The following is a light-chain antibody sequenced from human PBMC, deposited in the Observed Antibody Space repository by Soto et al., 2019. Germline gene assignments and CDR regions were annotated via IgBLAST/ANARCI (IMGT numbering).Light chain of an antibody. Sequence: EIVMTQSPATLSVSAGERATLSCRASQRVSSNLAWYQQKPGQAPRLLIYGASTRATGIPARFSGSGSGTEFTLTISSLQSEDFAVYYCQQYNNWPPWTFGQGTKVDI. J-gene: IGKJ1*01. CDR3: QQYNNWPPWT. CDR2: GAS. CDR1: QRVSSN. V-gene: IGKV3-15*01.